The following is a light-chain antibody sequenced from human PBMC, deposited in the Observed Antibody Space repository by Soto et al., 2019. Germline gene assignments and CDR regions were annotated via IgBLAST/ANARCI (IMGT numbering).Light chain of an antibody. J-gene: IGLJ2*01. CDR3: SSYTSSSTLV. CDR2: EVS. V-gene: IGLV2-14*01. CDR1: SSDVGGYNY. Sequence: QSALTQPASVSGSPGQSITISCTGTSSDVGGYNYVSWYQQHPGKAPKLMIHEVSNRPSGVSNRFSGSKSGNTASLTISGLQAEDEAEYYCSSYTSSSTLVFGGGTKLTVL.